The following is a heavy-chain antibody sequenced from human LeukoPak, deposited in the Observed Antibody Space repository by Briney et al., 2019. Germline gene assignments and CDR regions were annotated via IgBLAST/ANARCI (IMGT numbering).Heavy chain of an antibody. CDR3: AKLGGTARFDP. CDR1: GFTFTTYW. V-gene: IGHV3-7*01. CDR2: IKQDGSEK. J-gene: IGHJ5*02. Sequence: GGSLRLSCGASGFTFTTYWMSWVRQVPGRGLEWVANIKQDGSEKDYVDSVKGRFTISRDNAKNSLYLQMTNLRAEDTAMYYCAKLGGTARFDPWGQGTLVTVSS. D-gene: IGHD1-7*01.